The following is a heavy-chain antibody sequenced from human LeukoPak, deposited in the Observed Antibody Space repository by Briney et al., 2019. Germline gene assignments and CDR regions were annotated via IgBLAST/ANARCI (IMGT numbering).Heavy chain of an antibody. CDR3: AKGAMVSYYFDY. Sequence: GGSLRLSCAASGFTFSSSGMHWVRQAPGKGLEWVAVISYDGSNKYYADSVKGRFTISRDNSKNTLYLQMNSLRAEDTAVYYCAKGAMVSYYFDYWGQGTLVTVSS. CDR1: GFTFSSSG. D-gene: IGHD3-10*01. V-gene: IGHV3-30*18. CDR2: ISYDGSNK. J-gene: IGHJ4*02.